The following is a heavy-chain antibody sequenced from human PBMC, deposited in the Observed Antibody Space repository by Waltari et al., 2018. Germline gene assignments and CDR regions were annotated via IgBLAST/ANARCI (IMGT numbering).Heavy chain of an antibody. V-gene: IGHV1-18*01. J-gene: IGHJ5*02. CDR2: ISAYNDNP. CDR3: ARVDPSYDFWSGYLWGWFDP. CDR1: GYTFTSYG. D-gene: IGHD3-3*01. Sequence: QVQLVQSGAEVKKPGASVNVSCKASGYTFTSYGISWVRQAPGQGRDWMGWISAYNDNPNYAPKLQGRVTMTTDTSTSTAYMELRSLRSDDPAVYYCARVDPSYDFWSGYLWGWFDPWGQGTLVTVSS.